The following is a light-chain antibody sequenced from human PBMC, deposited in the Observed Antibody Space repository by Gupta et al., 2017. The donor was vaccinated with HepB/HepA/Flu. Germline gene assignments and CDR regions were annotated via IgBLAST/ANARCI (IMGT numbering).Light chain of an antibody. CDR2: EVS. CDR3: SSYAGSNNLI. J-gene: IGLJ2*01. Sequence: QSALTQPPSASGSPGQSVTISCTGTSSDVGGYNSFSWYQQHPGKAPTLMIYEVSKRPSGVPDRFSGSKSGNAASLTVSALQAEDEADYYCSSYAGSNNLIFGGGTKLTVL. V-gene: IGLV2-8*01. CDR1: SSDVGGYNS.